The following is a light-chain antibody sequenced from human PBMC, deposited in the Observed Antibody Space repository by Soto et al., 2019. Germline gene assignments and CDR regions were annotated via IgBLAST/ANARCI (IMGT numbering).Light chain of an antibody. CDR3: HHYGSSPTWT. J-gene: IGKJ1*01. Sequence: DIVLTQSPATLSLSPGDRATLSCRASQTVGSSYLAWYQQKPGQAPRLFIYGASSRATGVPDRFSGSGSGTDFTLTISRLEPEDFAVYYCHHYGSSPTWTFGQGTKVDFK. V-gene: IGKV3-20*01. CDR1: QTVGSSY. CDR2: GAS.